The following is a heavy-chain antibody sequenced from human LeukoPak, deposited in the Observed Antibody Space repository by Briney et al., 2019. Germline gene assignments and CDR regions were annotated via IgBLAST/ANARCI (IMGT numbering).Heavy chain of an antibody. CDR2: INPNSGGT. Sequence: ASVKVSCKASRYTFTDYYMHWVRQAPGQGLEWMGWINPNSGGTNYAQKFQGRVTMTRDTSISTAYMELSRLRSDDTAVYYCARDPADCGGDCYPFDYWGQGTLVTVSS. V-gene: IGHV1-2*02. J-gene: IGHJ4*02. D-gene: IGHD2-21*02. CDR1: RYTFTDYY. CDR3: ARDPADCGGDCYPFDY.